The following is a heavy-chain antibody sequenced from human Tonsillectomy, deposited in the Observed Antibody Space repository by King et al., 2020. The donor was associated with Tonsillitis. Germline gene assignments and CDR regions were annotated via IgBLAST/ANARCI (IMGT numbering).Heavy chain of an antibody. CDR1: GGSISSYY. J-gene: IGHJ4*02. CDR3: ARDLSCGGGGCSGY. D-gene: IGHD2-15*01. CDR2: IYYTGST. Sequence: QLQESGPGLVKPSETLSLTCTVSGGSISSYYWNWIRQPPGKGLEWIGYIYYTGSTNYNPSLKSRVTISVATSKNQFSLKLSSVTAADTAVYYCARDLSCGGGGCSGYWGQGTLVTVSS. V-gene: IGHV4-59*01.